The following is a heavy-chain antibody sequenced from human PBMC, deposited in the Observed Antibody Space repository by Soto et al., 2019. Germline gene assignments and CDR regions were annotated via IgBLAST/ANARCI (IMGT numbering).Heavy chain of an antibody. CDR3: ARKDATMVRGVISWGMDV. CDR2: ISSSSSYI. D-gene: IGHD3-10*01. Sequence: PGGSLRLSCAASGFTFSSYSMNWVRQAPGKWLEWVSSISSSSSYIYYADSVKGRFTISRDNAKNSLYLQMNSLRAEDTAVYYCARKDATMVRGVISWGMDVWGQGTTVTVSS. V-gene: IGHV3-21*01. J-gene: IGHJ6*02. CDR1: GFTFSSYS.